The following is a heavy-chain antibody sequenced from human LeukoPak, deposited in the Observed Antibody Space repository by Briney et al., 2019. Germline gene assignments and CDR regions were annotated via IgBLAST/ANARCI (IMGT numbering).Heavy chain of an antibody. CDR2: INHSGST. V-gene: IGHV4-34*01. CDR3: ARHKRIAAAGTRGYFQH. J-gene: IGHJ1*01. Sequence: SETLSLTCAVYGGSFSGYYWSWIRQPPGKGLEWIGEINHSGSTNYNPSLKSRVTISVDTSKNQFSLKLSSVTAADTAAYYCARHKRIAAAGTRGYFQHWGQGTLVTVSS. CDR1: GGSFSGYY. D-gene: IGHD6-13*01.